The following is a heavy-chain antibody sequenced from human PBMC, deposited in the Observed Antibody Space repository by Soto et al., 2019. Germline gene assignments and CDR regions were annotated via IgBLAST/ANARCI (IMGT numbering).Heavy chain of an antibody. CDR3: ARDNEYDYIWGSYRQIDY. V-gene: IGHV3-48*01. J-gene: IGHJ4*02. D-gene: IGHD3-16*02. CDR1: GFTFSSYS. CDR2: ISSSSSTI. Sequence: GGSLRLSCAASGFTFSSYSMNWVRQAPGKGLEWVSYISSSSSTIYYADSVKGRFTISRDNAKNSLYLQMNSLRAEDTAVYYCARDNEYDYIWGSYRQIDYWGQGTLVTVSS.